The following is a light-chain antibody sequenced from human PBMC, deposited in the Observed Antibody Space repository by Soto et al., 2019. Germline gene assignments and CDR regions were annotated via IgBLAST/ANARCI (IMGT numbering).Light chain of an antibody. V-gene: IGKV3-20*01. Sequence: IVLTQSPGSLSLSPGERATLSCRARQSVDSIFFAWYQQKPGQAPRLLIYGASNRATGIPDRFSGSGSGTDFTLTISRLEPEDFAVYYCQQYVSSVTFGQGTKVEIK. J-gene: IGKJ1*01. CDR1: QSVDSIF. CDR3: QQYVSSVT. CDR2: GAS.